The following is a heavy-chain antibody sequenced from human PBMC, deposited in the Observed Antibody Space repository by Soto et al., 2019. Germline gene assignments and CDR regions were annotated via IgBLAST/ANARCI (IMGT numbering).Heavy chain of an antibody. CDR3: ARDKITGLFDY. CDR2: INHSGST. V-gene: IGHV4-34*09. J-gene: IGHJ4*02. CDR1: GGSFSAYY. D-gene: IGHD2-8*02. Sequence: QVQLQESGPGLVKPSQTLSLTCAVYGGSFSAYYWTWIRQPPGTGLEWIGEINHSGSTNYNPSLKSRVTISVDTSTNQFSLKLTSVTAADAAVYYCARDKITGLFDYWGQGTLVTVSS.